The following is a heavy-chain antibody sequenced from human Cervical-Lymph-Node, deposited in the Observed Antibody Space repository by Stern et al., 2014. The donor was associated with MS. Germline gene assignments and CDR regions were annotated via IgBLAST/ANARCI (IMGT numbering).Heavy chain of an antibody. CDR3: ARDLSASDDGRSAYHPFFDN. Sequence: QVQLVQSGAELKKPGASVKVSCKTFGYTFTRYYINWVRQAPGQGLEWIGIINASGGGTNYARKFQGRVTMTSDTSTSTVTMELSSLRAEDTAVYYCARDLSASDDGRSAYHPFFDNWGQGTLVTVSS. D-gene: IGHD3-22*01. CDR2: INASGGGT. J-gene: IGHJ4*02. CDR1: GYTFTRYY. V-gene: IGHV1-46*01.